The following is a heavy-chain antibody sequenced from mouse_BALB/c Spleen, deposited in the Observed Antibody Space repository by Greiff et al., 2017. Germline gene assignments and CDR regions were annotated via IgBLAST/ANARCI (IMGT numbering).Heavy chain of an antibody. CDR2: INSNGGST. D-gene: IGHD2-3*01. J-gene: IGHJ2*01. V-gene: IGHV5-6-3*01. CDR3: ARAEGYYDY. CDR1: GFTFSSYC. Sequence: EVQRVESGGGLVQPGGSLKLSCAASGFTFSSYCMSWVRQTPDKRLELVATINSNGGSTYYPDSVKGRFTISRDNAKNTLYLQMSSLKSEDTAMYYCARAEGYYDYWGQGTTLTVSA.